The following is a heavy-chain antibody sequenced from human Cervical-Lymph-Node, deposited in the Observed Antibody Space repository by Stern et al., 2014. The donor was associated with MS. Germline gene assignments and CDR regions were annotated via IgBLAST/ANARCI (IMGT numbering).Heavy chain of an antibody. Sequence: VQLVQSGAEVKKPGSSVRVSCKASGGTFSSHAISWVRQAPGQGLEWMGGIIPMFGTAKYAQKFQSRVTITADDSTSTAYMEVSSLRSEDTAVYYCASSVGELTPEAVWGQGTTVTVFS. V-gene: IGHV1-69*01. CDR3: ASSVGELTPEAV. D-gene: IGHD3-10*01. CDR1: GGTFSSHA. J-gene: IGHJ6*02. CDR2: IIPMFGTA.